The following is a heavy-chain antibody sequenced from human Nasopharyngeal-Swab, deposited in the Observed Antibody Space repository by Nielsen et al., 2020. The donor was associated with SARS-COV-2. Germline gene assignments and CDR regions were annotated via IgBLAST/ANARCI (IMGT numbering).Heavy chain of an antibody. Sequence: ASVKVSCKASGYTFTSYDINWVRQATGQGLEWMGWMNPNSGNTGYAQKFQGRVTMTRSTSISTAYMELSSLRSEDTAVYYCASLSPHSIAAGHYYYYMDVWGKGTTVTVSS. V-gene: IGHV1-8*01. D-gene: IGHD6-13*01. CDR2: MNPNSGNT. J-gene: IGHJ6*03. CDR1: GYTFTSYD. CDR3: ASLSPHSIAAGHYYYYMDV.